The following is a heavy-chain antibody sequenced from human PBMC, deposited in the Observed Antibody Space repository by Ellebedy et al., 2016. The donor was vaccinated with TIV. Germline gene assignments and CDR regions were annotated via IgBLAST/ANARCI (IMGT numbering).Heavy chain of an antibody. V-gene: IGHV3-48*01. Sequence: PGGSLRLSCAASGFSFSSFDMTWVRRGPGKGLEWISYISSTSSSIHYADSVKGRFTISRDNSKNTLYLQMSALRGDDTAIYYCAKGRSAAVDHWGQGTLVTVSS. CDR2: ISSTSSSI. D-gene: IGHD6-13*01. CDR3: AKGRSAAVDH. J-gene: IGHJ4*02. CDR1: GFSFSSFD.